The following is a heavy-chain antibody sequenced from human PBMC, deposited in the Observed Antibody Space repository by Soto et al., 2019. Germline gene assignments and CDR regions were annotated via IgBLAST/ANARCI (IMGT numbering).Heavy chain of an antibody. CDR1: GFTFSTYA. V-gene: IGHV3-23*01. CDR2: ISGSGGST. D-gene: IGHD5-12*01. CDR3: AKVLISGYDLPPFGY. J-gene: IGHJ4*02. Sequence: EVQLLESGGGLVQPGGSLRLSCAPSGFTFSTYAMSGVRQAPGKGLERVPAISGSGGSTYYADSVKGRFTISRDNSKNTLYLQMNSLRAEDTAVYYCAKVLISGYDLPPFGYWGQGTLVTVSS.